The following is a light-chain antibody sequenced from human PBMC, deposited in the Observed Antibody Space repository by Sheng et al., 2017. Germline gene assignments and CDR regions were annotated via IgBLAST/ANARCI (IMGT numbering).Light chain of an antibody. Sequence: RVMTQSPATLSVSPGERATLSCRASQSVSSNLAWYQQKPGQAPRLLIYGASTRATGIPARFSGSGSGTEFTLTISSLEPEDFAVYYCQQRSKWPVTFGPGTKVEYQT. J-gene: IGKJ3*01. CDR2: GAS. CDR1: QSVSSN. CDR3: QQRSKWPVT. V-gene: IGKV3-15*01.